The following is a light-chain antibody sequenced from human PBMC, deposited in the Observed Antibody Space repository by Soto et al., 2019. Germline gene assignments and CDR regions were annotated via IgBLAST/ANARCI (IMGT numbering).Light chain of an antibody. CDR1: ESFXNY. Sequence: IALTQSASALRGSPGERRTRCCKAGESFXNYLAWYQQKPGQAPRILXYGASTRASGIPARFSGSGSGTASTPTISSRHSDACECYDWHQYNSGPRTFGQGTKVDIK. CDR2: GAS. J-gene: IGKJ1*01. V-gene: IGKV3-15*01. CDR3: HQYNSGPRT.